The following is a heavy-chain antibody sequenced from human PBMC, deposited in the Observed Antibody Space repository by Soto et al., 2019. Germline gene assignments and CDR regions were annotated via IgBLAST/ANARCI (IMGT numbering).Heavy chain of an antibody. Sequence: SETLSLTCPVSGGSVISSSYYWGWVRQPPGKGLEWIGSVYYSGSTYYNPSLESRVTISVDKSKNQFSLKLMSLSAADTAVYYCGRLEGLATISYYFDYWGQGALVTVSS. CDR3: GRLEGLATISYYFDY. J-gene: IGHJ4*02. CDR1: GGSVISSSYY. CDR2: VYYSGST. D-gene: IGHD3-9*01. V-gene: IGHV4-39*01.